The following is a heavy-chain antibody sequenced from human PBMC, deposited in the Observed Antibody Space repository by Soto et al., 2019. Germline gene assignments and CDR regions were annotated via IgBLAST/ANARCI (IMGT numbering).Heavy chain of an antibody. D-gene: IGHD6-19*01. CDR3: ARLSISAWYKWFDP. CDR2: IYYSGST. V-gene: IGHV4-39*01. Sequence: SETLSLTCTVSGGSIGSSSHYWGWIRQPPGKGLEWIGTIYYSGSTYYNPSLKSRVTMSVDTSKNQFSMKLSSVTAADKAVYYCARLSISAWYKWFDPCGQGTLVTVSS. CDR1: GGSIGSSSHY. J-gene: IGHJ5*02.